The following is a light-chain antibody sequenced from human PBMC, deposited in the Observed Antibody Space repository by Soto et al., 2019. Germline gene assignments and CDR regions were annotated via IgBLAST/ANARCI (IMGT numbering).Light chain of an antibody. CDR2: DAS. J-gene: IGKJ2*01. CDR1: QSIRNK. CDR3: QQYSDWYT. Sequence: EIVMTQSPATLSVSPGERATLSCRASQSIRNKLAWYQQKLGQTPRLLIYDASTRAAGIPARFSGSGSGTEFTLTISSLQSDDFAVYYCQQYSDWYTFGQGTNLEIK. V-gene: IGKV3-15*01.